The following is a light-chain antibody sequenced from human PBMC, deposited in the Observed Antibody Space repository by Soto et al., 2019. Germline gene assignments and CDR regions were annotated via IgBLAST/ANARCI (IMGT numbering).Light chain of an antibody. V-gene: IGKV1-5*01. CDR3: QQYNSYWIT. CDR1: QSISSW. Sequence: DIQMTQSPSTLSASVGDRVTITCRASQSISSWLAWYQQKPGKAPKLLSYDASSLESGVPSRFSGSGSGTEFTLTISSLQPDDFATYYCQQYNSYWITVGQGTRLEIK. J-gene: IGKJ5*01. CDR2: DAS.